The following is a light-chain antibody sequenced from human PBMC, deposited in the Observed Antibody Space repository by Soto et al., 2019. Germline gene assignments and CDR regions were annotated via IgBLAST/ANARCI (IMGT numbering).Light chain of an antibody. CDR3: QQYCSSRFT. Sequence: EIVLTQSPGTLSLSPGERATLSCRASQSISSSYLAWYQQKPGQAPRRLVYGASSRATGIPDRFSGSGSGTDFTLTISRLEPEDLPVYYCQQYCSSRFTFGPGTQVDIK. V-gene: IGKV3-20*01. J-gene: IGKJ3*01. CDR2: GAS. CDR1: QSISSSY.